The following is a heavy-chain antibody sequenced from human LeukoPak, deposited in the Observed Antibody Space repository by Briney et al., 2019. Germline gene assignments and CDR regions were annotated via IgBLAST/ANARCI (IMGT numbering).Heavy chain of an antibody. CDR1: GGSISSGYY. V-gene: IGHV4-38-2*02. D-gene: IGHD3-10*01. CDR2: IYHSGST. CDR3: ASLYGSGLSFDY. Sequence: SETLSLTCTVSGGSISSGYYWGWIRQPPGKGLEWIGNIYHSGSTYYNPSLKSRVTISVDTSKNQFSLKLSSVTAADTAMYYCASLYGSGLSFDYWGQGTLVTVSS. J-gene: IGHJ4*02.